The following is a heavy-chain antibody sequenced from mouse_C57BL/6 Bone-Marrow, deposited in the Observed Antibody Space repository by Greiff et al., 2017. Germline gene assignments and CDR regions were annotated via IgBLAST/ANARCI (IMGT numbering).Heavy chain of an antibody. Sequence: EVMLVESGGGLVQPGGSLSLSCAASGFTFTDYYMSWVRQPPGKALEWLGFIRNKANGYTTEYSASVKGRFTISRDNSQSILYLQMIALRAEDGDTHYCARSRARADWGQGTLVTVSA. D-gene: IGHD3-3*01. V-gene: IGHV7-3*01. CDR1: GFTFTDYY. J-gene: IGHJ3*01. CDR2: IRNKANGYTT. CDR3: ARSRARAD.